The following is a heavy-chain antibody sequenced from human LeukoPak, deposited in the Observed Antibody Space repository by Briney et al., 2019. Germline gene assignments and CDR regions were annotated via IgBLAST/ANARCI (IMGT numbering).Heavy chain of an antibody. J-gene: IGHJ5*02. CDR2: ISSSGSTI. CDR3: ARKGVGATTLESSNWFDP. CDR1: GFTFSDYY. V-gene: IGHV3-11*01. Sequence: GGSLRLSCAASGFTFSDYYMSWIRQAPGKGLEWVSYISSSGSTIYYADSVKGRFTISRDNAKNSLYLQMNSLRAEDTAVYYCARKGVGATTLESSNWFDPWGQGTLVTVSS. D-gene: IGHD1-26*01.